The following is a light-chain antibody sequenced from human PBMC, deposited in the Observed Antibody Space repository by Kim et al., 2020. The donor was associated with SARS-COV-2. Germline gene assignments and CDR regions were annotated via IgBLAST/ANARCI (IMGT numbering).Light chain of an antibody. CDR1: QSVGYY. CDR3: QQRSNWPWT. V-gene: IGKV3-11*01. Sequence: PGERATLSCRASQSVGYYLSWYQQRAGQAPGLLIYDASHRATGIPARFSGSGSGTDFTLTISSLEPEDFAIYYCQQRSNWPWTFGQGTKVDI. CDR2: DAS. J-gene: IGKJ1*01.